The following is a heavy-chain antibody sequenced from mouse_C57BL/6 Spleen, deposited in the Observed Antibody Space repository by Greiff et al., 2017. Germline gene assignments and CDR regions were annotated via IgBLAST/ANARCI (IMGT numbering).Heavy chain of an antibody. Sequence: EVKVVESEGGLVQPGSSMKLSCTASGFTFSDYYMAWVRQVPEKGLEWVANINYDGSSTNYLDTLKSRFIISRDNAKNILYLQMSSLKSEDTATYYCARGRAYGKDAMDYWGQGTSVTVSS. D-gene: IGHD2-1*01. J-gene: IGHJ4*01. CDR2: INYDGSST. CDR1: GFTFSDYY. V-gene: IGHV5-16*01. CDR3: ARGRAYGKDAMDY.